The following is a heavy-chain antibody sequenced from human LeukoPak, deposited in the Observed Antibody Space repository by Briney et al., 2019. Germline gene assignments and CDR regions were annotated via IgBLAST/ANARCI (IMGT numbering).Heavy chain of an antibody. J-gene: IGHJ4*02. CDR2: IDPSDSYT. V-gene: IGHV5-10-1*01. Sequence: GESLKISCKGSGYSFTSYWIGWVRQMPGKGLEWMGRIDPSDSYTNYSPSFQGHVTISADKSISTAYLQWSSLKASDTAMYYCARESYCSGGSCYMNYWGQGTLVTVSS. CDR1: GYSFTSYW. D-gene: IGHD2-15*01. CDR3: ARESYCSGGSCYMNY.